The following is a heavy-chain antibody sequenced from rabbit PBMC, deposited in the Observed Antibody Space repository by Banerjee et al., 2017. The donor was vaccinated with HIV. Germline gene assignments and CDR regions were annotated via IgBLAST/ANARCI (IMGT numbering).Heavy chain of an antibody. CDR2: IYPGFGIT. CDR1: GFDFSSYY. D-gene: IGHD7-1*01. J-gene: IGHJ4*01. Sequence: QLKETGGGLVQPGGSLTLSCKASGFDFSSYYMRWVRQAPGKGLEWIGIIYPGFGITNYASWVNGRFTISRDNAQNTLYLQRNSLTAADTATYFCARAGYHAYNLWGPGT. CDR3: ARAGYHAYNL. V-gene: IGHV1S7*01.